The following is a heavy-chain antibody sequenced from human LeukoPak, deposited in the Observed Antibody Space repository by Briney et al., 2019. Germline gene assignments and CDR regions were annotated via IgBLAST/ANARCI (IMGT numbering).Heavy chain of an antibody. Sequence: HRASVKVSCKASGGTFSSYAISWVRQAPGQGLEWMGGIIPIFGTANYAQKFQGRVTITADESTSTAYMELSSLRSEDTAVYYCARGPLSYGGTYYFDYWGQGTLVTVSS. J-gene: IGHJ4*02. CDR2: IIPIFGTA. D-gene: IGHD4-23*01. CDR3: ARGPLSYGGTYYFDY. V-gene: IGHV1-69*13. CDR1: GGTFSSYA.